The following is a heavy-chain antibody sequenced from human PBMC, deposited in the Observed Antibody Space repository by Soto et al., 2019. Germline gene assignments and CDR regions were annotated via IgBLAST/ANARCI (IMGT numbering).Heavy chain of an antibody. CDR3: ARGRVVVPAAVMFICLDP. CDR1: GAPITRGDYS. CDR2: IFHGGST. D-gene: IGHD2-2*01. Sequence: PSETLSLTCAISGAPITRGDYSWNWIRQPPGKGLEWIGYIFHGGSTYYNPSLRSRVTISVDRSRTQFSLKMSSVTAADTAVYYCARGRVVVPAAVMFICLDPWGQGALVTVSS. V-gene: IGHV4-30-2*01. J-gene: IGHJ5*02.